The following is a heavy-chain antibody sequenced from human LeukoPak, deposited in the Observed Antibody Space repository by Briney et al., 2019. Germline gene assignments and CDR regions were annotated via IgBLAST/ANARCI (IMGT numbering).Heavy chain of an antibody. J-gene: IGHJ5*02. CDR3: ARDRGVGASNWFDP. Sequence: ASVKVSCKASGYTFTGYYMHWVRQAPGQGLEWMGWISAYNGNTNYAQKLQGRVTMTTDTSTSTAYMELRSLRSDDTAVYYCARDRGVGASNWFDPWGQGTLVTVSS. CDR1: GYTFTGYY. CDR2: ISAYNGNT. V-gene: IGHV1-18*04. D-gene: IGHD1-26*01.